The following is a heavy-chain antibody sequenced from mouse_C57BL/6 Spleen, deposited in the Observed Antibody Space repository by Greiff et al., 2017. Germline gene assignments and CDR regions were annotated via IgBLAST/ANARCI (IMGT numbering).Heavy chain of an antibody. D-gene: IGHD3-3*01. J-gene: IGHJ2*01. CDR1: GFTFSSYG. V-gene: IGHV5-6*01. CDR3: ARLWDRGYFDY. CDR2: ISSGSSYT. Sequence: EVMLVESGGDLVKPGGSLKLSCAASGFTFSSYGMSWVRQTPDKRLEWVATISSGSSYTYYPDSVKGRFTISRDNAKNTLYLQMSSLKSEDTAMYYCARLWDRGYFDYWGQGTTLTVSS.